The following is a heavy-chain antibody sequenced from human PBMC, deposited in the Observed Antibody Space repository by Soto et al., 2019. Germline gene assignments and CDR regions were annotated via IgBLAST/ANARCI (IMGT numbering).Heavy chain of an antibody. D-gene: IGHD6-19*01. CDR2: IHDSGST. V-gene: IGHV4-59*01. CDR3: ARTLPAGNFDF. CDR1: GGSISGYY. J-gene: IGHJ4*02. Sequence: SETLSLTCTVSGGSISGYYWSWIRQPPGKGLEWIAYIHDSGSTNYNPSLKSRVTMSVDTSKNHFSLKLNSVTAAGTAVYFCARTLPAGNFDFWGQGTQVTVS.